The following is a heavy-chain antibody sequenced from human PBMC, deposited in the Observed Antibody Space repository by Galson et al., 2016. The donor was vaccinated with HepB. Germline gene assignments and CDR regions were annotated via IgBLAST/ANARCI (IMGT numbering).Heavy chain of an antibody. CDR1: GFTFSSYA. V-gene: IGHV3-21*05. Sequence: SLRLSCAASGFTFSSYAMNWIRQAPGKGLEWVSYTPGSGSYEYYADSVRGRFAISRDNARNAVFLQMNSLRAEDTAVYYCVRAAYKNGYRYFDQWGQGTLVTVSS. CDR2: TPGSGSYE. D-gene: IGHD5-18*01. J-gene: IGHJ4*02. CDR3: VRAAYKNGYRYFDQ.